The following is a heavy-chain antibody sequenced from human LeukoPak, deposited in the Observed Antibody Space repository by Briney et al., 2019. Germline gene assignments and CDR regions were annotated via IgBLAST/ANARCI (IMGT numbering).Heavy chain of an antibody. Sequence: NPSETLSLTCTVSGGSISGYYWSWIRQPPGKGLEWIGYIYYSGSTYYNPSLKSRVTISVDTSKNQFSLKLSSVTAADTAVYYCARGSGATSWFDPWGQGTLVTVSS. CDR1: GGSISGYY. V-gene: IGHV4-59*12. CDR3: ARGSGATSWFDP. J-gene: IGHJ5*02. D-gene: IGHD1-26*01. CDR2: IYYSGST.